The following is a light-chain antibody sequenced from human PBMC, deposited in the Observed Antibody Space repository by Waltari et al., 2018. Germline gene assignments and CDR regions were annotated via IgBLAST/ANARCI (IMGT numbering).Light chain of an antibody. J-gene: IGKJ4*01. Sequence: DIVMTQSPDSLALSLGERATINCTSSQSLLSRSNNKNYLAWYRQKPGQPPKLLIYWASTRESGVPDRFSGSGSGADFTLTISSLQAEDVAVYYCQQYYSLPLTFGGGTKVEI. CDR2: WAS. CDR1: QSLLSRSNNKNY. CDR3: QQYYSLPLT. V-gene: IGKV4-1*01.